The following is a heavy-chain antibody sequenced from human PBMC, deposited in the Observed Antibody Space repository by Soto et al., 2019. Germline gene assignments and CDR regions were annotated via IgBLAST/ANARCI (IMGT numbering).Heavy chain of an antibody. CDR1: GYTFTGYY. D-gene: IGHD4-17*01. CDR3: ARDFDYGDYNWFDP. CDR2: INPNSGGT. V-gene: IGHV1-2*04. J-gene: IGHJ5*02. Sequence: ASVKVSCKASGYTFTGYYMHWVRQAPGQGLEWMGWINPNSGGTNYAQKFQGWVTMTRDTSISTAYMELSRLRSDDTAVYYCARDFDYGDYNWFDPWGQGTLVTVSS.